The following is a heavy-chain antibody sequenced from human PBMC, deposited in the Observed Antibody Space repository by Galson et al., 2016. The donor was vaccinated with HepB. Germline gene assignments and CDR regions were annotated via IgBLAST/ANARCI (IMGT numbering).Heavy chain of an antibody. Sequence: QSGAEVKKPGESLKISCQGSAYTFANYWIAWVRQRSGKGLEWMGIVYPDDSDTRYSPSFRGQLTISADKSITTAYLQWSSLKASDTATYYCARWGSYADVWGQGTLVTVSS. J-gene: IGHJ4*02. CDR3: ARWGSYADV. CDR2: VYPDDSDT. V-gene: IGHV5-51*01. CDR1: AYTFANYW. D-gene: IGHD3-16*01.